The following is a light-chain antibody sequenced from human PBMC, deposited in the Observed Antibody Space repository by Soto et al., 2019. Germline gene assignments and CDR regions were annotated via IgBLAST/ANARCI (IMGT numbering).Light chain of an antibody. CDR3: QQSYSTPGGT. Sequence: DIQMTQSPSSLSASVGDRVTITCRASQSISSYLNWYQQKPGKAPKLLIYAASSLQSGVPSRFSGSGSGTDFTLTISSLQHEDFATYYCQQSYSTPGGTFGQGTKVDIK. V-gene: IGKV1-39*01. CDR2: AAS. J-gene: IGKJ1*01. CDR1: QSISSY.